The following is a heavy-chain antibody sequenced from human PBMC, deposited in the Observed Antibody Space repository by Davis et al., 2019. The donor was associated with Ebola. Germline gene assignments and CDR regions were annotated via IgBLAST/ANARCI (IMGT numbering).Heavy chain of an antibody. Sequence: ASVKVSCKASGYTFTSYGISWVRQAPGQGLEWMGWINPNSGGTNYAQKFQGWVTMTRDTSISTAYMELSRLRSDDTAVYYCARVVGRYGMDVWGQGTTVTVSS. CDR2: INPNSGGT. CDR1: GYTFTSYG. CDR3: ARVVGRYGMDV. V-gene: IGHV1-2*04. J-gene: IGHJ6*02. D-gene: IGHD1-26*01.